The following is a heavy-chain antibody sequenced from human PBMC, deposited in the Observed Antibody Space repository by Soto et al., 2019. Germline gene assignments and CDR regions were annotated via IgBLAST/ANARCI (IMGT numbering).Heavy chain of an antibody. CDR3: VRVGGILLPVSPSTCSSPFPV. CDR2: MYYTGSS. D-gene: IGHD3-16*01. V-gene: IGHV4-4*01. CDR1: GGTMNRRNR. Sequence: SGGTMNRRNRRGWVRQPPGKGLEWIGEMYYTGSSKYNPSLSSRLTMSLDTSKNQFSLNLTSVTAADTALYFCVRVGGILLPVSPSTCSSPFPVSGHVPTV. J-gene: IGHJ6*02.